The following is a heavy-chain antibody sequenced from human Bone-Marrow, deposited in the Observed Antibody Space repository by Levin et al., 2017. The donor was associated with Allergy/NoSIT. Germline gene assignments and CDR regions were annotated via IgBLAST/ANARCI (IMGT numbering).Heavy chain of an antibody. CDR2: IVGSGGST. J-gene: IGHJ2*01. V-gene: IGHV3-23*01. D-gene: IGHD2-15*01. Sequence: QPGGSLRLSCAASGFTFGNYAMSWVRQAPGKGLEWVSTIVGSGGSTFYADSVKGRFTISRDNSKNTLFLQMNSLRAEDTAVYYCAKGKGATLAVWYFDVWGRGTLVTVSS. CDR3: AKGKGATLAVWYFDV. CDR1: GFTFGNYA.